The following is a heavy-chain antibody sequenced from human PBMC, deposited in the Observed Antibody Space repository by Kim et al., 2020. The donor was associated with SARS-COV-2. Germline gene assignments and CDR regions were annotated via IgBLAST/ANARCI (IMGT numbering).Heavy chain of an antibody. J-gene: IGHJ3*02. V-gene: IGHV4-39*01. Sequence: TPPLKRRVTLSGDTSKNQFSLKLSSVTAADTAVYYCAGDMVQGVIGAFDIWGQGTMVTVSS. CDR3: AGDMVQGVIGAFDI. D-gene: IGHD3-10*01.